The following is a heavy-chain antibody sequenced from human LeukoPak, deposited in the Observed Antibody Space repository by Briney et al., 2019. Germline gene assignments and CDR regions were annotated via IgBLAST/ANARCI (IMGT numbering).Heavy chain of an antibody. CDR2: IKQDGSEK. D-gene: IGHD6-13*01. CDR1: GFTFSSYW. J-gene: IGHJ4*02. V-gene: IGHV3-7*03. CDR3: ASSSIAAAGER. Sequence: GGSLRLSCAASGFTFSSYWMSWVRQAPGKGLEWVANIKQDGSEKYYVDSVKGRFTISRDDAKNSLYLQMNSLRAEDTAVYYCASSSIAAAGERWGQGTLVTVSS.